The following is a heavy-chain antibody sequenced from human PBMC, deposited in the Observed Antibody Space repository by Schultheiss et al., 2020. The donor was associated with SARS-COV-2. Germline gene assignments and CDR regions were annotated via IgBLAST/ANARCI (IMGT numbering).Heavy chain of an antibody. CDR1: GFTFSSYS. Sequence: GGSLRLSCAASGFTFSSYSMNWVRQAPGKGLEWVSYISSSSSTIYYADSVKGRFTISRDNAKNSLYLQMNSLRAEDTAVYYCARAWDIVVVPAAICDYWGQGTLVTVSS. D-gene: IGHD2-2*01. V-gene: IGHV3-48*04. J-gene: IGHJ4*02. CDR2: ISSSSSTI. CDR3: ARAWDIVVVPAAICDY.